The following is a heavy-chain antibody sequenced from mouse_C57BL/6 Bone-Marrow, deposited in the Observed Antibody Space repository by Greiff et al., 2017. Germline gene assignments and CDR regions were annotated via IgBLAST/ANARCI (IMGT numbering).Heavy chain of an antibody. CDR3: IRAYYYGVGIAY. J-gene: IGHJ3*01. D-gene: IGHD1-1*01. V-gene: IGHV1-15*01. Sequence: VQLKQSGAELVRPGASVTLSCKASGYTFTDYEMPWVKQTPVHGLEWIGAIDPETGGTAYNQKFKGKAKLTADKSSSTAYMALRRQMSRDSAVYYCIRAYYYGVGIAYGGQGTLVTVSA. CDR1: GYTFTDYE. CDR2: IDPETGGT.